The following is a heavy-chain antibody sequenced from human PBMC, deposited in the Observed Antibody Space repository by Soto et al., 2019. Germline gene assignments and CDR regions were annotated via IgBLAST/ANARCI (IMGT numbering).Heavy chain of an antibody. V-gene: IGHV4-4*02. D-gene: IGHD2-2*01. J-gene: IGHJ5*02. Sequence: PSETLSLTCAVSGDSVRGSYWWTWVRQPPGKGPEWIGEIYHSGTTDYNPSLTSRVTFSVDKSKNQFSLNLRSATAADTAVYYCARRVRYCSSTTCPVDWFDPWGQGTLVTVSS. CDR3: ARRVRYCSSTTCPVDWFDP. CDR2: IYHSGTT. CDR1: GDSVRGSYW.